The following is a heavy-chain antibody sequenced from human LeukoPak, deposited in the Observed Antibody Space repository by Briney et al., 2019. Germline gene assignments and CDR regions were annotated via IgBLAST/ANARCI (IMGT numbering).Heavy chain of an antibody. CDR3: AREGVDYYDSSGYYSD. J-gene: IGHJ4*02. V-gene: IGHV4-30-2*01. Sequence: SETLSLTCAVSGGSISSGGYSWSWIRQPPGKGLEWIGYIYHSGSTYYNPSLKSRVTISVDRSKNQFSLKLSSVTAADTAVYYCAREGVDYYDSSGYYSDWGQGTLVTVSS. CDR1: GGSISSGGYS. D-gene: IGHD3-22*01. CDR2: IYHSGST.